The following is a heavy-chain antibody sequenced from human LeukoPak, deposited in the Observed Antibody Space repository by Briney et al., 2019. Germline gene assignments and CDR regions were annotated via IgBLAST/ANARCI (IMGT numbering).Heavy chain of an antibody. Sequence: GGSLRLSCAASGFTFSDYNMNWVRQAPGKGLEWVSYITDGGSTIHHADSVKGRFTISRDNAKKTLYLQMNSLRAEDTAVYYCARSIGLTGGGVDVWGQGTTVTVSS. V-gene: IGHV3-11*01. J-gene: IGHJ6*02. D-gene: IGHD3-9*01. CDR3: ARSIGLTGGGVDV. CDR2: ITDGGSTI. CDR1: GFTFSDYN.